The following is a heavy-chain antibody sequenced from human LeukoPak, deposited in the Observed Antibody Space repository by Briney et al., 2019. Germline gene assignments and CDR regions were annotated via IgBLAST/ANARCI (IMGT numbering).Heavy chain of an antibody. Sequence: PGGSLRLSCAAPGFTFSSYAMSWVRQAPGKGLEWVSSISTSGVSTNYADSVKGRFTISRDNSKSMVYLQMNSLRAEDTAVYYCAKNTSGTYLDYWGQGILVTVSS. CDR2: ISTSGVST. CDR3: AKNTSGTYLDY. J-gene: IGHJ4*02. CDR1: GFTFSSYA. D-gene: IGHD1-26*01. V-gene: IGHV3-23*01.